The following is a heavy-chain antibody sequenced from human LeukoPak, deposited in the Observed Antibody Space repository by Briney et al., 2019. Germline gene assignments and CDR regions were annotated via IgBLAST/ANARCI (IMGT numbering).Heavy chain of an antibody. CDR3: AKLHSGSYWGYFDN. CDR2: VSYDGSHQ. D-gene: IGHD1-26*01. V-gene: IGHV3-30*18. CDR1: GFIFDNYG. Sequence: GGSLRLSYAASGFIFDNYGMHWVRQAPGKGLEWVAVVSYDGSHQYYADSVKGRFTISRDNSKDTVHLQMNSLRAEDTAVYYCAKLHSGSYWGYFDNWGQGTLVTVSS. J-gene: IGHJ4*02.